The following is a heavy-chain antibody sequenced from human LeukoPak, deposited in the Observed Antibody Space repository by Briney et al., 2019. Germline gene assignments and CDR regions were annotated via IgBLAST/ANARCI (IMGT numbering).Heavy chain of an antibody. Sequence: GGSLRLSCAASGFIFRSYSMNWVRQAPGKGLEWVSPISSSSSYIYYADSVKGRFTISRDNAKNSLYLQMNSLGAEDTAVYYCAVGSSGGSYCSYWGQGTLVTVSS. CDR1: GFIFRSYS. CDR3: AVGSSGGSYCSY. J-gene: IGHJ4*02. CDR2: ISSSSSYI. D-gene: IGHD1-26*01. V-gene: IGHV3-21*01.